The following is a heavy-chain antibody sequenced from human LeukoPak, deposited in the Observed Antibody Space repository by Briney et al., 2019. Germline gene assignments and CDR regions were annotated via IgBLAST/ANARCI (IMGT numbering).Heavy chain of an antibody. V-gene: IGHV4-39*02. J-gene: IGHJ4*02. D-gene: IGHD6-13*01. CDR1: GVSISSNIYY. CDR2: IYYSGST. Sequence: SETLSLTCTVSGVSISSNIYYWGWIRQPPGKGLEWIGSIYYSGSTHYNPSLKSRVTISVDTSKNHFSLKLISVTAADTAVYYCARGVTRTIAAAGAWGQGTLVTVSS. CDR3: ARGVTRTIAAAGA.